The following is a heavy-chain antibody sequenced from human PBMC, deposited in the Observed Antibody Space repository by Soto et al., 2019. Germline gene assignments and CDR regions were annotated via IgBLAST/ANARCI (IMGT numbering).Heavy chain of an antibody. D-gene: IGHD3-10*01. Sequence: EVQLVEAGGGLVQPGGSLRLSCAASGFTLNGRSMHWVHQAPGKGLVWVSGIDNAGTDSTYADSVKGRFTSSRDNAKNMLYLQMNSLRVEDTAVYYCARGWFGPDVWGKGTTVTVSS. CDR1: GFTLNGRS. V-gene: IGHV3-74*01. CDR3: ARGWFGPDV. J-gene: IGHJ6*04. CDR2: IDNAGTDS.